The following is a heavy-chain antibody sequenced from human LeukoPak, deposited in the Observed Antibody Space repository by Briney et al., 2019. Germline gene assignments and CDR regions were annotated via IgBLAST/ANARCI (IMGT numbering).Heavy chain of an antibody. V-gene: IGHV5-51*01. D-gene: IGHD3-22*01. CDR3: ARRRDYYDGTAYYYIFDF. J-gene: IGHJ5*01. CDR1: GYNFLNYW. Sequence: GESLKISCKGPGYNFLNYWIVWVRQMPGKGLEWMAIINPADSESRYSPSFEGQVTISADKSISTAYLQWSSLKASDTAMYFCARRRDYYDGTAYYYIFDFWGQGTLVTVSS. CDR2: INPADSES.